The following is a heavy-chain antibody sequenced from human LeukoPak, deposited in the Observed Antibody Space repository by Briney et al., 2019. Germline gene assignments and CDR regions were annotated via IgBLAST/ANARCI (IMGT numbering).Heavy chain of an antibody. V-gene: IGHV3-21*01. J-gene: IGHJ4*02. D-gene: IGHD5-18*01. CDR3: ARDGYPPEPPLDY. CDR1: GFTFSSYS. CDR2: ISSSSSYI. Sequence: GGSLRLSCAAPGFTFSSYSMNWVRQAPGKGLEWVSSISSSSSYIYYADSVKGRFTISRDNAKNSLYLQMNSLRAEDTAVYYCARDGYPPEPPLDYWGQGTLVTVSS.